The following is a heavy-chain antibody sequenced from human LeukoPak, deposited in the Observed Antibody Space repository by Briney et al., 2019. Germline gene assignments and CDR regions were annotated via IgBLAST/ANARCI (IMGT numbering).Heavy chain of an antibody. Sequence: PGGSLRLSCAASGFTFSDYYMSWIRQAPGKGLEWVSEIGASGGGPQYADSVKGRFTISRDNSKNTLYLQMNSLRAEDTAIYYCAKDGGRRDDYWGQGTLVTVSS. D-gene: IGHD1-26*01. CDR1: GFTFSDYY. J-gene: IGHJ4*02. V-gene: IGHV3-23*01. CDR3: AKDGGRRDDY. CDR2: IGASGGGP.